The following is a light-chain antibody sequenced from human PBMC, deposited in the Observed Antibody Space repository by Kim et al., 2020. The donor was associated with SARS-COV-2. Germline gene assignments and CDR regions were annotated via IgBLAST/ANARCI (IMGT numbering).Light chain of an antibody. V-gene: IGKV1-27*01. CDR3: KQYNNAPRT. Sequence: ASVGDRFTITCRASQGISNYLAWYQPKPGNVPKLLIYGASALQSGVPSRFSGSGSGTDFTLTISSLQPEDVATYYCKQYNNAPRTFGQGTKVDIK. CDR1: QGISNY. CDR2: GAS. J-gene: IGKJ1*01.